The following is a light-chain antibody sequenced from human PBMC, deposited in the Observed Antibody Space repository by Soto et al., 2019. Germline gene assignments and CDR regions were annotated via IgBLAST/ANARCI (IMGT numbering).Light chain of an antibody. V-gene: IGKV1-39*01. Sequence: DIQMTQSPSSLSASVGDRVTITCRASQSISSYLNWYQQKPGKDPKLLIYAASSLQSGVPSRFSGSGSGTDFTLTISSLQPEDCATYYCQQSYSTPRTFGPGTKVDIK. CDR1: QSISSY. CDR2: AAS. J-gene: IGKJ3*01. CDR3: QQSYSTPRT.